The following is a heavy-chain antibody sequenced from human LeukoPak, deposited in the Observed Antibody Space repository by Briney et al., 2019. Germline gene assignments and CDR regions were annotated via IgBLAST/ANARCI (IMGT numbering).Heavy chain of an antibody. CDR3: ARAKDVVVVVGPDAFDI. CDR2: ITWNGGST. Sequence: PGGSLRLSCAASGFTFSSYSMNWVRQVPGKGLEWVSGITWNGGSTGYADSVKGRFTISRDNAKNSLYLQMNSLRVEDTALYYCARAKDVVVVVGPDAFDIWGQGTTVTVSS. V-gene: IGHV3-20*04. CDR1: GFTFSSYS. D-gene: IGHD2-15*01. J-gene: IGHJ3*02.